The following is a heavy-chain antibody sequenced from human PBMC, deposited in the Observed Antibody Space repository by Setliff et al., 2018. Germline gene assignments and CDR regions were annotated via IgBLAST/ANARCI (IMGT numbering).Heavy chain of an antibody. J-gene: IGHJ4*02. CDR1: GFTFSDYY. D-gene: IGHD3-22*01. Sequence: GGSLRLSCAASGFTFSDYYMSWIRQAPGKGLEWVSYITSSGTTTFYTDSVKGRFAISRDNARNSLYLQMNSLRVEDTAVYYCARGYYDSYARYYVVGDYWGQGTPVTVSS. CDR3: ARGYYDSYARYYVVGDY. CDR2: ITSSGTTT. V-gene: IGHV3-11*01.